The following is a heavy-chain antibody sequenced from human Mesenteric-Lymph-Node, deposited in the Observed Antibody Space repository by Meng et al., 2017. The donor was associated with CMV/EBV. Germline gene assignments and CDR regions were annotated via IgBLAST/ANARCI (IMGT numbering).Heavy chain of an antibody. CDR3: ARDQLLPAASRPDAFDI. CDR2: IKQDGSEK. V-gene: IGHV3-7*01. J-gene: IGHJ3*02. Sequence: GESLKISCAASGFNFRIYWMSWVRQAPGKGLEWVATIKQDGSEKYYVDSVKGRFTISRDNAKNSLYLQMNSLRAEDTAVYYCARDQLLPAASRPDAFDIWGQGTMVTVSS. CDR1: GFNFRIYW. D-gene: IGHD2-2*01.